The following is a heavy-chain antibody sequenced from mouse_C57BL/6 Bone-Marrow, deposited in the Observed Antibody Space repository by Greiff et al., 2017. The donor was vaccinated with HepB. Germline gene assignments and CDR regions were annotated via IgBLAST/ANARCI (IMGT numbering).Heavy chain of an antibody. Sequence: QVQLQQPGAELVRPGSSVKLSCKASGYTFTSYWMHWVKQRPIQGLEWIGNIDPSDSETHYNQKFKDKATLTVDKSSSTAYMQLSSLTSEDSAVYYCAREVITTVVATQYYFDYWGQGTTLTVSS. V-gene: IGHV1-52*01. J-gene: IGHJ2*01. CDR1: GYTFTSYW. CDR2: IDPSDSET. CDR3: AREVITTVVATQYYFDY. D-gene: IGHD1-1*01.